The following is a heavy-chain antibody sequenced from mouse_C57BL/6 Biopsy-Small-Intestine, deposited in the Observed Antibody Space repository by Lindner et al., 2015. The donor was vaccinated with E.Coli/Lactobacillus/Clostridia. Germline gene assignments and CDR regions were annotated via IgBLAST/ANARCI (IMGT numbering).Heavy chain of an antibody. CDR1: GFTFSDYG. V-gene: IGHV5-17*01. D-gene: IGHD2-4*01. CDR2: ISSDSYTI. J-gene: IGHJ4*01. CDR3: ARRGLRQGYAMDY. Sequence: VQLQESGEGLVKPGGSLKLSCAASGFTFSDYGMHWVRQAPEKGLEWVAYISSDSYTIYYADTVKGRFTISRDNAKNTLFLQMTSLRSEDTAMYYCARRGLRQGYAMDYWGQGTSVTVSS.